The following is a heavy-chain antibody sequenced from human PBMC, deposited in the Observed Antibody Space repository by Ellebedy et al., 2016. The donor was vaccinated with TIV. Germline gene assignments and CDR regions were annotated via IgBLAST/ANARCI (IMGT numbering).Heavy chain of an antibody. CDR1: GFTFSSYW. V-gene: IGHV3-7*02. CDR3: VTTVTFDFDY. CDR2: IKQDGSEK. J-gene: IGHJ4*02. D-gene: IGHD4-17*01. Sequence: GESLKISXAASGFTFSSYWMSWVRQAPGKGLEWVANIKQDGSEKYYVDSVKGRFTISRDNAKNSLYLQMNSLRAEDTAVYYCVTTVTFDFDYWGQGTLVTVSS.